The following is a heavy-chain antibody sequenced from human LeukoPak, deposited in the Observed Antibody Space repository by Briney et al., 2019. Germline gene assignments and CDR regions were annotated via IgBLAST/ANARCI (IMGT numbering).Heavy chain of an antibody. V-gene: IGHV3-23*01. CDR3: AKRRGLELLYYYYMDV. D-gene: IGHD1-7*01. Sequence: GGSLRLSCAASGFTFSSYWMSWVRQGPGKGLEWVSAISGSGGSTYYADSVKGRFTISRDNSKNTLYLQMNSLRAEDTAVYYCAKRRGLELLYYYYMDVWGKGTTVTVSS. J-gene: IGHJ6*03. CDR1: GFTFSSYW. CDR2: ISGSGGST.